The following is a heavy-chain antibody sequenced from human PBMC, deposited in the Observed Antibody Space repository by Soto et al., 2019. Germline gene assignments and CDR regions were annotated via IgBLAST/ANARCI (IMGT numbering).Heavy chain of an antibody. J-gene: IGHJ4*02. V-gene: IGHV1-69*13. CDR1: GGTFSSYA. CDR3: ARRLMGATRILDDY. CDR2: IIPIFGTA. D-gene: IGHD1-26*01. Sequence: SVKVSCKASGGTFSSYAISWVRQAPGQGLEWMGGIIPIFGTANYAQKFQGRVTITADESTSTAYMELSSLRSEDTAVYYCARRLMGATRILDDYWGQGTLVTVSS.